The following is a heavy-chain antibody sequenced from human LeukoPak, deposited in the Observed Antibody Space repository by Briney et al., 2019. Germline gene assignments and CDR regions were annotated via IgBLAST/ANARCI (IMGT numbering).Heavy chain of an antibody. D-gene: IGHD3-10*01. CDR1: GGSISSYY. Sequence: SETLSLTCTVSGGSISSYYWSWIRQPPGKGLEWIGYIYYSGSTNYNPSLKSRVTISVDTSKNQFSLKLSSVTAADTAVYYCARFAMVRGVYTNGMDVWGQGTTVTVSS. J-gene: IGHJ6*02. CDR3: ARFAMVRGVYTNGMDV. V-gene: IGHV4-59*01. CDR2: IYYSGST.